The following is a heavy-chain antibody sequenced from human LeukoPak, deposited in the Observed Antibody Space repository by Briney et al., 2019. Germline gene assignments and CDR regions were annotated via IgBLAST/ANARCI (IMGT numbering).Heavy chain of an antibody. Sequence: ASVKVSCKASGGTFSSYAISWVRQAPGQGLEWMGWISAYNGNTNYAQKLQGRVTMTTDTSTSTAYMELRSLRSDDTAVYYCARDWRTRYDLRFDYWGQGTLVTVSS. V-gene: IGHV1-18*01. CDR3: ARDWRTRYDLRFDY. D-gene: IGHD3-3*01. J-gene: IGHJ4*02. CDR1: GGTFSSYA. CDR2: ISAYNGNT.